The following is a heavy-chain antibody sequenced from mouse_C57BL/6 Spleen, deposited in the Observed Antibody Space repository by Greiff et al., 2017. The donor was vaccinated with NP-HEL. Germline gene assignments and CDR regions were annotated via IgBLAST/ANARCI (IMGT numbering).Heavy chain of an antibody. Sequence: EVKVEESGGGLVQPGGSMKLSCAASGFTFSDAWMDWVRQSPEKGLEWVAEIRNKANNHATYYAESVKGRFTISRDYSKTSVYLQMNSLSAENTVIYCCTRRRYAMDYWGQGTSVTVSS. CDR2: IRNKANNHAT. V-gene: IGHV6-6*01. J-gene: IGHJ4*01. CDR3: TRRRYAMDY. CDR1: GFTFSDAW.